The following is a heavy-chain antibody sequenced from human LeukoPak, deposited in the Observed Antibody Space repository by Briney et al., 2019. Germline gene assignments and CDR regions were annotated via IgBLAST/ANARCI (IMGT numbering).Heavy chain of an antibody. CDR1: GFTFTSFA. D-gene: IGHD6-19*01. CDR2: INSDGSST. Sequence: GRSLRLSCAASGFTFTSFAMHWVRQAPGKGLVWVSRINSDGSSTSYADSVKGRFTISRDNAKNTLYLQMNSLRAEDTAVYYCARDRGLVQDYWGQGTLVTVSS. CDR3: ARDRGLVQDY. J-gene: IGHJ4*02. V-gene: IGHV3-74*01.